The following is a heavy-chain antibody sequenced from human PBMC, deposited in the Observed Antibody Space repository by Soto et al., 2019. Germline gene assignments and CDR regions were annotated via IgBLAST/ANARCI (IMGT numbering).Heavy chain of an antibody. D-gene: IGHD6-19*01. CDR1: GFTFCTDT. CDR2: ISTSGATR. V-gene: IGHV3-48*02. J-gene: IGHJ4*02. CDR3: ARFFGSGFDY. Sequence: EVQLVESGGGLVQPGGSLRLSCVASGFTFCTDTMNWVRQAPGKGLEWVAHISTSGATRYYADSVKGRFTISRDNAKTSLYLQMDSLRNEDTAVYYCARFFGSGFDYWGQGTLVTVSS.